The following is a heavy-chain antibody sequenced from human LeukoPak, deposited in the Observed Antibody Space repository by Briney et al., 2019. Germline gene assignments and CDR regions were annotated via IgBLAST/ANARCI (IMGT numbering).Heavy chain of an antibody. CDR1: GFTLSDYY. CDR2: IGPSGSTM. Sequence: GGSLRLSCAASGFTLSDYYMSWIRQAPGKGLEWVSYIGPSGSTMYYADSVKGRFTISRDNAKNSLYLQMSSLRVEDTAVYYCARAEKTAMVPFDSWGQGTLVTVSS. J-gene: IGHJ4*02. CDR3: ARAEKTAMVPFDS. V-gene: IGHV3-11*04. D-gene: IGHD5-18*01.